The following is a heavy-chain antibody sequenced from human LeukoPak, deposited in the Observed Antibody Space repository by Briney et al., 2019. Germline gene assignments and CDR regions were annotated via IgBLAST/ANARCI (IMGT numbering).Heavy chain of an antibody. CDR2: IFYSGST. D-gene: IGHD2-15*01. CDR3: ANADRYCSSGSCPVPDAFDF. CDR1: GGFISSSSYY. J-gene: IGHJ3*01. V-gene: IGHV4-39*07. Sequence: SETLSLTCTVSGGFISSSSYYWDWIRQPPGKGLEWIGSIFYSGSTSYNPSLKSRVTISVDRSKNQFSLKLSSVTAADTAVYYCANADRYCSSGSCPVPDAFDFWGQGTMVAVSS.